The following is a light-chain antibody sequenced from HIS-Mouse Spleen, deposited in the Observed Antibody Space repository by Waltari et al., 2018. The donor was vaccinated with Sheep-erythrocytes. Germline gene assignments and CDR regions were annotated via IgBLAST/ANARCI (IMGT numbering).Light chain of an antibody. CDR2: EVS. V-gene: IGLV2-8*01. CDR3: SSYAGSNNWV. Sequence: QSALTQPPSASGSPGQSVTISCTGTSSDVGGYNYVSWYQQHPGKAPKLMIYEVSKRPSGVPDRISGSTSGTTASLTVAGLQAEDEADYYCSSYAGSNNWVFGGGTKLTVL. CDR1: SSDVGGYNY. J-gene: IGLJ3*02.